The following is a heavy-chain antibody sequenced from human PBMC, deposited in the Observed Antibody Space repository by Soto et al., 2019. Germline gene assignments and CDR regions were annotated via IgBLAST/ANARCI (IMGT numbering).Heavy chain of an antibody. CDR3: SRIDHRFLARLFPHX. D-gene: IGHD3-3*01. V-gene: IGHV4-31*03. Sequence: SETLSLTCTVSGGSISSGRYYWNWIRQHPGKGLELIGYIYHSGNTYYNPSLKSRSSISLDTSKNQFSLKLDSVTVADTAFYYCSRIDHRFLARLFPHXWGQATLLTVSX. CDR1: GGSISSGRYY. CDR2: IYHSGNT. J-gene: IGHJ4*02.